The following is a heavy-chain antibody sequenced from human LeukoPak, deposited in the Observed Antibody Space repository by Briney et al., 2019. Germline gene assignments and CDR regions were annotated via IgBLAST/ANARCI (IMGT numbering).Heavy chain of an antibody. V-gene: IGHV3-69-1*02. CDR1: GFTFDIYT. D-gene: IGHD1-26*01. CDR3: ARYASYKYSGAYYYDY. CDR2: LDSCNSI. J-gene: IGHJ4*02. Sequence: GGSLRLSCAASGFTFDIYTMIWVRQAPGKGLEWVSSLDSCNSIYYADALKGRFTISRDNAKNSLYLQKNSLRAEDTAIYYCARYASYKYSGAYYYDYWGQGTLVSVSS.